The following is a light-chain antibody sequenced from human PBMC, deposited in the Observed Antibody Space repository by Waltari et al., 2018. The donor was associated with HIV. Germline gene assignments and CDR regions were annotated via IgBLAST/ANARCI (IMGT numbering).Light chain of an antibody. CDR3: SVWEVRLSNWL. CDR2: SNK. CDR1: PSNIGASN. Sequence: QSVVTQPPSVSQTAGQTVIISCSGGPSNIGASNVNWYQTLPATPTKLLIYSNKERPTGVPDRFSGSKSGTSASLAITGLLAEDEAEYYCSVWEVRLSNWLFGGGTKVTVL. J-gene: IGLJ3*02. V-gene: IGLV1-44*01.